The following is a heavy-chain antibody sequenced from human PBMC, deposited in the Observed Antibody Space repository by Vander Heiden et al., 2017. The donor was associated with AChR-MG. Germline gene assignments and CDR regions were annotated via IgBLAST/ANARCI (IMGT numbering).Heavy chain of an antibody. V-gene: IGHV1-2*02. CDR2: INPNSGGT. D-gene: IGHD3-3*01. CDR1: GYTVTGYY. Sequence: QVQLVQSGAEVKKPGASVKVSCKASGYTVTGYYMHWVRQAPGQGLEWMGWINPNSGGTNYAQKFQGRVTMTRDTSISTAYMELSRLRSDDTAVYYCARDPLWSGYYGWFDPWGQGTLVTVSS. J-gene: IGHJ5*02. CDR3: ARDPLWSGYYGWFDP.